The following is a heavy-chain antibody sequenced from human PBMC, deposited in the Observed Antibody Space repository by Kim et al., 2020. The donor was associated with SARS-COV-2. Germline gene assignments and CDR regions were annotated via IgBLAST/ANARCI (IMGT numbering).Heavy chain of an antibody. CDR3: ARVYSSSWYWFDP. D-gene: IGHD6-13*01. CDR1: GGSISSYY. Sequence: SETLSLTCTVSGGSISSYYWSWIRQPPGKGLEWIGYIYYSGSTNYNPSLKSRVTISVDTSKNQFSLKLSSVTAADTAVYYCARVYSSSWYWFDPWGQGTLVTVSS. CDR2: IYYSGST. J-gene: IGHJ5*02. V-gene: IGHV4-59*13.